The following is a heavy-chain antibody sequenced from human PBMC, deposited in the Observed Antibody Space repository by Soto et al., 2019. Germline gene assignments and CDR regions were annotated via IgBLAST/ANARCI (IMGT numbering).Heavy chain of an antibody. Sequence: PGESLKISCQSSGYTFSNFWIGWVRQLPGKGLEWMGIIYPGDHETRYSPSFHGKVTTSADRSINTAYLQWNSLEASDTAFYYCAKGFRSLEWYSLAPFDYWGQGALVTVSS. V-gene: IGHV5-51*01. J-gene: IGHJ4*02. CDR2: IYPGDHET. CDR1: GYTFSNFW. CDR3: AKGFRSLEWYSLAPFDY. D-gene: IGHD3-3*01.